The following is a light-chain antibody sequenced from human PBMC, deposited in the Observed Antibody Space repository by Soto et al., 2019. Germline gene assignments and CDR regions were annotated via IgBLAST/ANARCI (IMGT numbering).Light chain of an antibody. CDR1: SSDVGKYDY. V-gene: IGLV2-8*01. CDR3: SAYAGSDNTI. Sequence: QSALTQPPSASGSPGQSVTISYAGSSSDVGKYDYVSWYQQHPGKAPKLMIYEVTKRPSGVPGRFSGSKSGNTASLTVSGLQADDEGDYYCSAYAGSDNTIFGSGTRSPS. J-gene: IGLJ1*01. CDR2: EVT.